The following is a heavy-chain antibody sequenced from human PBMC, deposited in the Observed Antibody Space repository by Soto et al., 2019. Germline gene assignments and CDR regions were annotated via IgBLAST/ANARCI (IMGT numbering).Heavy chain of an antibody. CDR2: IYWDDDK. D-gene: IGHD1-26*01. V-gene: IGHV2-5*02. CDR3: ALGGEWELEGC. CDR1: GFSLSTSGVG. J-gene: IGHJ4*02. Sequence: SGPTREPTQTLTLTCTSSGFSLSTSGVGVGWIRQPPGKALEWLALIYWDDDKRYSPSLKSRLTITKDTSKNQVVLTMTNMDPVDTATFSWALGGEWELEGCWGQGTLVTVSS.